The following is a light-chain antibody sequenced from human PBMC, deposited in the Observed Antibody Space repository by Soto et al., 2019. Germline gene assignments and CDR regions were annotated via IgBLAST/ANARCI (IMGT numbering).Light chain of an antibody. CDR2: STS. Sequence: QAVVTQEPSLTVSPGGTVTLTCASSAGAVTSAYYTNWLQQKPGQAPRALIYSTSEKHSWTPARFSGFLLGGKAALRLSAAQPEDEADYYCLLYYGGAQVLFGGGTKVTVL. J-gene: IGLJ2*01. V-gene: IGLV7-43*01. CDR1: AGAVTSAYY. CDR3: LLYYGGAQVL.